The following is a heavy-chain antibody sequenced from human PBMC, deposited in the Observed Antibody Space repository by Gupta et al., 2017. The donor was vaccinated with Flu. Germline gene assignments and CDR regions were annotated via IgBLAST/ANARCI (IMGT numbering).Heavy chain of an antibody. CDR3: ARALDARGHPVGYGLWRHRNDY. D-gene: IGHD5-18*01. V-gene: IGHV1-18*01. Sequence: VRQAPGQGLEWMGWISGYHANTNYAENFQGRVTVTTDTSTSTAYMALRSLRSDDSAVYYCARALDARGHPVGYGLWRHRNDYLGQGTLVTV. J-gene: IGHJ4*02. CDR2: ISGYHANT.